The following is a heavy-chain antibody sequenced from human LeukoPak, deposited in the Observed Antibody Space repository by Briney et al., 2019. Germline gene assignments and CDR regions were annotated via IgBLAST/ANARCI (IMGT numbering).Heavy chain of an antibody. V-gene: IGHV1-2*02. CDR1: GYTFTGYY. CDR3: ARPTLQTLGA. J-gene: IGHJ5*02. Sequence: ASVKVSCKASGYTFTGYYLHWVRQAPGPGLEWMGWINPNSGATNYAQNFQGRVTMTRDTSTSTAYMELSSLTSDDTAVYYCARPTLQTLGAWGQGTLVTVSS. CDR2: INPNSGAT. D-gene: IGHD3-10*01.